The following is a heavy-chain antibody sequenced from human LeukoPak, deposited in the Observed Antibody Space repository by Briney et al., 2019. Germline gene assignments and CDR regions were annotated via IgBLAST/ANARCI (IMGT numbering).Heavy chain of an antibody. J-gene: IGHJ5*02. CDR2: INHSGSA. CDR3: AGGPREPYYNWFDP. V-gene: IGHV4-34*01. CDR1: GGPSSGYL. D-gene: IGHD1-14*01. Sequence: SETLSLTCGVYGGPSSGYLWNWIRQPPGKGLEWLGEINHSGSANYHPPLKSPVTQSVDTSKNQVSLSLSAVTAADTAVYYCAGGPREPYYNWFDPWGKGTLVTVSS.